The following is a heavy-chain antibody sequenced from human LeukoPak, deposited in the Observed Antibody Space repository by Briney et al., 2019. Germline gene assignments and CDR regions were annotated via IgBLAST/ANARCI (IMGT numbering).Heavy chain of an antibody. J-gene: IGHJ4*02. CDR2: IRYDGSNK. Sequence: TGGSLRLSCAASGFTFSSYGMHWVRQAPGKGLEWVAFIRYDGSNKYYADSVKGRFTISRDNSKNTLYLQMNSLRAEDTAVYYCAKPAPKWADFDYFDYWGQGTLVTVSS. CDR3: AKPAPKWADFDYFDY. CDR1: GFTFSSYG. V-gene: IGHV3-30*02. D-gene: IGHD2-8*01.